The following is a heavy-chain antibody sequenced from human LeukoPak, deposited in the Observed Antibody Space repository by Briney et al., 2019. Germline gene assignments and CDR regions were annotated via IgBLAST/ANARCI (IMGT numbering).Heavy chain of an antibody. Sequence: PSQTLSLTCTVSGGSISSGSYYWSWIRQPAGKGLEWIGRIYTSGSTNYNPSLKSRVTISVDTSQNQLSLKLTSVTAADTAVYYCARVTIFGVVFDPWGQGTLVTVSS. D-gene: IGHD3-3*01. CDR3: ARVTIFGVVFDP. J-gene: IGHJ5*02. V-gene: IGHV4-61*02. CDR2: IYTSGST. CDR1: GGSISSGSYY.